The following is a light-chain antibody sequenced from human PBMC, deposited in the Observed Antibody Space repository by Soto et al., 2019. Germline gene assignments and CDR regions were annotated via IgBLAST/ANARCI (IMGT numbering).Light chain of an antibody. CDR2: DTS. J-gene: IGKJ4*01. CDR3: QQRYNWLT. V-gene: IGKV3-11*01. CDR1: QSVTKY. Sequence: PGAGATLSCRASQSVTKYLAWYQQKPGQAPRLLIYDTSNRATGIPARFSGSGSGTDFTLTISGLESEDSGIYYCQQRYNWLTFGGGTKVDI.